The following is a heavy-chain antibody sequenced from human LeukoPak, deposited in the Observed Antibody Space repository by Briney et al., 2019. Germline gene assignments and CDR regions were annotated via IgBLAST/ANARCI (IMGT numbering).Heavy chain of an antibody. J-gene: IGHJ4*02. CDR2: ISSSSGYI. V-gene: IGHV3-21*01. CDR3: AREMTTVKIEELYYFDY. Sequence: GGSLRLSCAASGFTFSSYSMNWVRQAPGKGLEWVSSISSSSGYIYYADSVKGRFTISRDNAKNSLYLQMNSLRAEDTAVYYCAREMTTVKIEELYYFDYWGQGTLVTVSS. D-gene: IGHD4-11*01. CDR1: GFTFSSYS.